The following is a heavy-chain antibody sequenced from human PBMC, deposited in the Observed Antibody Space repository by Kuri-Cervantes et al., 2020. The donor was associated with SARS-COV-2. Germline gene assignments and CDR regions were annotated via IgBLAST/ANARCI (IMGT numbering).Heavy chain of an antibody. CDR1: GGSFSGYY. CDR2: INHSGST. CDR3: ARSVGGGSYDPVEFDYFDY. V-gene: IGHV4-34*01. J-gene: IGHJ4*02. Sequence: SETLSLTCAVYGGSFSGYYWSWIRQPPGKGLEWIGEINHSGSTNYNPSLKSRVTISVDTSKNQLSLKLSSVTAADTAVYYCARSVGGGSYDPVEFDYFDYWGQGTLVTVSS. D-gene: IGHD1-26*01.